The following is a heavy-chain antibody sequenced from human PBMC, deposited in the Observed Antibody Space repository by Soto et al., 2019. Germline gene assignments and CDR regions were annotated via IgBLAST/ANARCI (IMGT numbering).Heavy chain of an antibody. J-gene: IGHJ4*02. CDR3: ARVRKGYCISTSCYRPPRYFDY. D-gene: IGHD2-2*02. Sequence: SETLSLTCTVSAGSVSSGSYYWCWIRQPPGKGLEWIGYIYYSGSTNYNPSLKSRVTISVDTSKNQFSLKLSSVTAADTAVYYCARVRKGYCISTSCYRPPRYFDYWGQGTLVTVS. CDR1: AGSVSSGSYY. CDR2: IYYSGST. V-gene: IGHV4-61*01.